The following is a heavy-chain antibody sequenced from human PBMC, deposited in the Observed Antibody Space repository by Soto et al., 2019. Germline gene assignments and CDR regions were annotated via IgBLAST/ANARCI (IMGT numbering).Heavy chain of an antibody. V-gene: IGHV3-7*04. D-gene: IGHD6-6*01. Sequence: PGGSLRLSCAASGFTFSSYWMSWVRQAPGKGLEWVANIKQDGSEKYYVDSVKGRFTISRDNAKNSLYLQMNSLRAEDTAVYYCARADSSSRITFYYYYGMDVWGQGTTVTLSS. CDR1: GFTFSSYW. CDR3: ARADSSSRITFYYYYGMDV. CDR2: IKQDGSEK. J-gene: IGHJ6*02.